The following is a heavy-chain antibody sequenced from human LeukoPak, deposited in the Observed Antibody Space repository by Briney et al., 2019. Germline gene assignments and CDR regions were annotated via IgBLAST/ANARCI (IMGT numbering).Heavy chain of an antibody. D-gene: IGHD6-13*01. CDR1: GYTFTSYG. CDR2: ISAYNGNT. Sequence: ASVKVSCKASGYTFTSYGISWVRQAPGQGLEWMGWISAYNGNTNYAQKLQGRVTMTTDTSTSTAYMELRSLRSDDTAVYYCARGPPGIAASYNWFDPWGQGTLVTVSS. CDR3: ARGPPGIAASYNWFDP. V-gene: IGHV1-18*01. J-gene: IGHJ5*02.